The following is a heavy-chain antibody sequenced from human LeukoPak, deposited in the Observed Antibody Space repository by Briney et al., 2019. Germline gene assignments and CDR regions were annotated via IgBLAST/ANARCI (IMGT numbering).Heavy chain of an antibody. Sequence: GGSLRLSCAASGFTFSSYEMNWVRQAPGKGLEWVSYISSSGSTIYYADSVKGRFTISRDNAKNSLYLQMNSLRAEDTAVYYCARDRGWLQLIDYWGQGTLVTVSS. J-gene: IGHJ4*02. V-gene: IGHV3-48*03. D-gene: IGHD5-24*01. CDR3: ARDRGWLQLIDY. CDR2: ISSSGSTI. CDR1: GFTFSSYE.